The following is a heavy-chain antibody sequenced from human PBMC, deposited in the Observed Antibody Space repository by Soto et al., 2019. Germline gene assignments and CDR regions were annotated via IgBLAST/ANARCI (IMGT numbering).Heavy chain of an antibody. CDR3: ARGSGYSSGWYVY. CDR1: GFTFSSYA. CDR2: ISYDGSNK. V-gene: IGHV3-30-3*01. D-gene: IGHD6-19*01. Sequence: GGSLRLSCAASGFTFSSYAMHWVRQAPGKGLEWVAVISYDGSNKYYADSVKGRFTISRDNSKNTLYLQMNSLRAEDTAVYYCARGSGYSSGWYVYWGQGTLVTVSS. J-gene: IGHJ4*02.